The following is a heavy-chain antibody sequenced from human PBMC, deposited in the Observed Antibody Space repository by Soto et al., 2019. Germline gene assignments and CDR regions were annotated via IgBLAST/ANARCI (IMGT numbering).Heavy chain of an antibody. CDR1: GYTFTSYG. CDR3: ARVEYVFWSGRNCDFGC. Sequence: QIQLVRSGDEVKKPGASVKVSCNASGYTFTSYGISWVRQAPGQGLEWMGWVSGYNGHTNYAQKLQGRSTMTSATSTSKVYMGLGCLRSEGTSKYYFARVEYVFWSGRNCDFGCGGQGTLVNDSS. CDR2: VSGYNGHT. V-gene: IGHV1-18*01. J-gene: IGHJ4*02. D-gene: IGHD3-3*01.